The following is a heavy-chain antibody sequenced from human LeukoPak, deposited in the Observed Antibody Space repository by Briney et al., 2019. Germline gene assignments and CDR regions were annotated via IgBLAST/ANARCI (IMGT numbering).Heavy chain of an antibody. Sequence: SETLSLTCTVSGGSISSYYWSWIRKPPGKELEWIGYIYYSGSTNYNPSLKSRVTISVDTSKNQFSLKLSSVTAADTAVYYCARPDYGGAYWYFDLWGRGTLVTVSS. J-gene: IGHJ2*01. CDR3: ARPDYGGAYWYFDL. D-gene: IGHD4-23*01. CDR1: GGSISSYY. CDR2: IYYSGST. V-gene: IGHV4-59*08.